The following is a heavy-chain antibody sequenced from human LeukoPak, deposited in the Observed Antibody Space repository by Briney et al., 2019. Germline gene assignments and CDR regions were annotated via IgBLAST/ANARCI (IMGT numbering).Heavy chain of an antibody. CDR3: ARAGYSGYDSHNWLDP. Sequence: SETLSLTCTVSGGSISSGGYYWSWIRQPPGKGLEWIGYIYHSGSTYYNPSLKSRVTISVDRSKNQFSLKLSSVTAADTAVYYCARAGYSGYDSHNWLDPWGQGTLVTVSS. CDR2: IYHSGST. J-gene: IGHJ5*02. CDR1: GGSISSGGYY. V-gene: IGHV4-30-2*01. D-gene: IGHD5-12*01.